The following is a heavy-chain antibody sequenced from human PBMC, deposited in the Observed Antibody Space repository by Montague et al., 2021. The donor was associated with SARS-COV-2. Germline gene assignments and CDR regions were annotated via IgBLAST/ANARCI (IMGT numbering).Heavy chain of an antibody. J-gene: IGHJ2*01. V-gene: IGHV4-59*12. CDR3: ARDGYNAHQNYWYFDL. Sequence: SETLSLTCTVSGGSISTYYWSWIRQPPGKGLEWIGYIYYSGSTNXXLSLESRVTISVDTSKNQFSLKLSSVTAADTAVYYCARDGYNAHQNYWYFDLWGRGTLVTVSS. CDR1: GGSISTYY. D-gene: IGHD5-24*01. CDR2: IYYSGST.